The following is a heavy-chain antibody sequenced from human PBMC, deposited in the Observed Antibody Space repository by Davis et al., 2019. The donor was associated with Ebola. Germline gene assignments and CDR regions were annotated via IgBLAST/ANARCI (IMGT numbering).Heavy chain of an antibody. J-gene: IGHJ4*02. CDR3: ATTPQYSSGQNKPFDY. V-gene: IGHV3-33*05. Sequence: GESLKISCAASGFTFSTYGMHWVRQAPGKGLEWVAGISYDGSNKYYADSVKGRFTISRDNSKNTLYLQMNSLRAEDTAVYYCATTPQYSSGQNKPFDYWGQGTLVTVSS. CDR2: ISYDGSNK. D-gene: IGHD6-19*01. CDR1: GFTFSTYG.